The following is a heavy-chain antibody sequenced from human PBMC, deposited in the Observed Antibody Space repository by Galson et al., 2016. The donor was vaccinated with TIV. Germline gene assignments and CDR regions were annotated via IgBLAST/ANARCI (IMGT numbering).Heavy chain of an antibody. V-gene: IGHV1-69*13. CDR3: ARGKERVINYYYYMDV. D-gene: IGHD3-3*01. Sequence: SVKVSCKASGGTFSSYGISWVRQAPGQGLEWTGGINPVFGIPNYAQKFQGRVTITADESTSTAYMELTSLRSEDTAVYYCARGKERVINYYYYMDVWGKGTTITVSS. CDR2: INPVFGIP. CDR1: GGTFSSYG. J-gene: IGHJ6*03.